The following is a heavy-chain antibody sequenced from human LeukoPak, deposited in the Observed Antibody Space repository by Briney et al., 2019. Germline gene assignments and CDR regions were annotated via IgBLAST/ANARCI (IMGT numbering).Heavy chain of an antibody. CDR2: INPNSGGT. Sequence: ASGKVSCKASGYTFTGYYMHWVRQARGQGVEGMGRINPNSGGTNYAQKFQGRVTMTRDTSISTAYMELSRLRSDDTAVYYCALLLWFGELLQRSDYWGQGTLVTVSS. V-gene: IGHV1-2*06. D-gene: IGHD3-10*01. CDR1: GYTFTGYY. J-gene: IGHJ4*02. CDR3: ALLLWFGELLQRSDY.